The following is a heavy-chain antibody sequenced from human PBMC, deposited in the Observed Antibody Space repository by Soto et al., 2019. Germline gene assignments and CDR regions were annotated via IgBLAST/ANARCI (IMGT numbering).Heavy chain of an antibody. Sequence: GGSLRLSFAASGFTFSSYAMHCVRQAQGKGLECVAVISYDGSNKYYADSVKGRFTIARDNSKNSLYLKMNSLRAEDTSVYYCARDKEMATIDAFDIWGQGTMVTVSS. J-gene: IGHJ3*02. CDR3: ARDKEMATIDAFDI. D-gene: IGHD5-12*01. V-gene: IGHV3-30-3*01. CDR1: GFTFSSYA. CDR2: ISYDGSNK.